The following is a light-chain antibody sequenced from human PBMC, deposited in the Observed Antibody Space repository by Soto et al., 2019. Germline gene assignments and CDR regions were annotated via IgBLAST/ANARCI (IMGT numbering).Light chain of an antibody. CDR3: QQRSNWPLT. Sequence: EIVLTQSPATLSLSPGERATLSCRASQSVSSYLTWYQQKPGQAPRLLIYDVSNRATGIPTRFSGSGSGTDFTLTISSLEPEDFAVYYCQQRSNWPLTFGGGTKVEIK. J-gene: IGKJ4*01. CDR2: DVS. V-gene: IGKV3-11*01. CDR1: QSVSSY.